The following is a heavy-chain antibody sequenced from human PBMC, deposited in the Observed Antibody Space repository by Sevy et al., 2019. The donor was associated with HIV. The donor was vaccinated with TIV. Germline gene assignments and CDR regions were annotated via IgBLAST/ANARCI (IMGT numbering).Heavy chain of an antibody. V-gene: IGHV3-23*01. Sequence: GGSLRLSCAASGFTFSSYAMSWVRQAPGKGLEWVSAISGSGGSTYYADSVKGRFTISRDNSKNTLYLQMNSLRAEDTAVYYCAKDLSITMIVVVIPGDAFDIWGQWTMVTVSS. CDR2: ISGSGGST. CDR3: AKDLSITMIVVVIPGDAFDI. J-gene: IGHJ3*02. CDR1: GFTFSSYA. D-gene: IGHD3-22*01.